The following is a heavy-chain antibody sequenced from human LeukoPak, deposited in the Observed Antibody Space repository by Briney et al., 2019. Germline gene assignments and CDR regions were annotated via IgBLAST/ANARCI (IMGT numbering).Heavy chain of an antibody. V-gene: IGHV4-61*01. Sequence: SETLSLTCTISGGSISSSSYYWSWIRHPPGKGLEWIGYIHYSGTTNYNPSLKSRVTISVDTSKNQFSLKLSSVTAADTAVYYCARVSWFPGTSYYYMDVWGKGTTVTVSS. CDR2: IHYSGTT. J-gene: IGHJ6*03. CDR3: ARVSWFPGTSYYYMDV. D-gene: IGHD1-1*01. CDR1: GGSISSSSYY.